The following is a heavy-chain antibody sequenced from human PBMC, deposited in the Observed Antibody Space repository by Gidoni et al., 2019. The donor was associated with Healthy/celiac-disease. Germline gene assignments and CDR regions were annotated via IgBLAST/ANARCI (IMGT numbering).Heavy chain of an antibody. V-gene: IGHV3-23*01. Sequence: EVQLLESGGGLVQPGGSLRLSCAASGFTFSSYALSWVRQAPGKGLEWVSAISGSGGSTYYADSVKGRFTISRDNSKNTLYLLMNSLRAEDTAVYYCAKDDYGSGSYYWTTGFDPWGQGTLVTVSS. CDR3: AKDDYGSGSYYWTTGFDP. CDR2: ISGSGGST. D-gene: IGHD3-10*01. CDR1: GFTFSSYA. J-gene: IGHJ5*02.